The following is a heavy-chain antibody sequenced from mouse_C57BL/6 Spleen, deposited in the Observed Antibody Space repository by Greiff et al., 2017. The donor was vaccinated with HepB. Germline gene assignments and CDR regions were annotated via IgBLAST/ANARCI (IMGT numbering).Heavy chain of an antibody. CDR3: TLYGSSPYFGY. CDR2: IDPEDGDT. J-gene: IGHJ2*01. V-gene: IGHV14-1*01. D-gene: IGHD1-1*01. CDR1: GFNIKDYY. Sequence: VQLQQPGAELVRPGASVKLSCTASGFNIKDYYMHWVKQRPEQGLEWIGRIDPEDGDTEYAPKFQGKATMTADTSSNTAYLQLSSLTSEDTAVYYCTLYGSSPYFGYWGQGTTLTVSS.